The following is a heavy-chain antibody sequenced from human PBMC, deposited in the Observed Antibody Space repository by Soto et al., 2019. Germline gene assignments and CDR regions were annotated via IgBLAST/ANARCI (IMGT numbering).Heavy chain of an antibody. CDR2: ISYDGSNK. J-gene: IGHJ4*02. CDR1: GFTFSSYA. CDR3: ARDVVCPLDY. V-gene: IGHV3-30-3*01. Sequence: QVQLVESGGGVVQPGRSLRLSCAASGFTFSSYAMHWVRQAPGKGLEWVAVISYDGSNKYYADSVKGRFTISRDNSRNTLYLQMNSLRAADTAVYYCARDVVCPLDYWGQGTLVTVSS. D-gene: IGHD2-15*01.